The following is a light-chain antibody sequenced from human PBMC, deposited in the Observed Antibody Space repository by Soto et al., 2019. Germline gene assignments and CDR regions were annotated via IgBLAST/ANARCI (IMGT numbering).Light chain of an antibody. CDR1: SRDVGAYNS. CDR2: KGT. CDR3: CSSAPESTHV. V-gene: IGLV2-23*01. Sequence: QSALAQPASVSGSPGQSITISCTGTSRDVGAYNSVAWYQQHPHRAPQVIIYKGTQRPSGVSNRFSGSTSGNAASLTVSALQTDDEADYFCCSSAPESTHVCGTGTKVTVL. J-gene: IGLJ1*01.